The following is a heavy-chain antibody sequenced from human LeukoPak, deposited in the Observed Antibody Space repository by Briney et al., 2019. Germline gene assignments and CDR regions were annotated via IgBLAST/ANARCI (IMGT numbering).Heavy chain of an antibody. Sequence: SETLSLTCTVSGGSISSGSYYWSWIRQPAGKGLEWIGRIYTSGSTNYNPSLKSRVTISVDTSKNQFSLKLSSVTAADTAVYYCAREITYYYGSGSLSRGAFDIWGQGTMVTVSS. V-gene: IGHV4-61*02. D-gene: IGHD3-10*01. CDR3: AREITYYYGSGSLSRGAFDI. J-gene: IGHJ3*02. CDR2: IYTSGST. CDR1: GGSISSGSYY.